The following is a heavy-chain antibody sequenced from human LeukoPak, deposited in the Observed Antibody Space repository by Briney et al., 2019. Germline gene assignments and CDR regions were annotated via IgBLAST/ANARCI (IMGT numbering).Heavy chain of an antibody. D-gene: IGHD1-26*01. V-gene: IGHV4-59*01. CDR1: GGTISSYY. Sequence: SDTLSLTCTVSGGTISSYYWSWIRQPPGKGLEWMGYIYYSGSTNYNPSLKSRVTISVDTSKNHFSLKLSSVTAADTAVYYCARDPSGSSGLYFDSWGQGTLVTVSS. J-gene: IGHJ4*02. CDR2: IYYSGST. CDR3: ARDPSGSSGLYFDS.